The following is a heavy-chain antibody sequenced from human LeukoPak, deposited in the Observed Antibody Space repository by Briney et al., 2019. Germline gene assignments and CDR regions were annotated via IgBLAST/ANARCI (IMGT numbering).Heavy chain of an antibody. J-gene: IGHJ4*02. D-gene: IGHD3-16*01. Sequence: GGSLRLSCAASGFTVGSNYMSWVRQAPGKGLEWVSVVYSGGSTYYADSVKGRFTISRDNSKNTLYLQMNSLRADDTAVYYCARDLADWGQGTLVTVSS. CDR1: GFTVGSNY. CDR2: VYSGGST. V-gene: IGHV3-66*01. CDR3: ARDLAD.